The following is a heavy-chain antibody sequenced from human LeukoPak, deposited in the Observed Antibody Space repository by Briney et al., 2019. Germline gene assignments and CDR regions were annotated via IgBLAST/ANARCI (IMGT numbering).Heavy chain of an antibody. J-gene: IGHJ3*02. CDR2: IYTSGST. CDR1: GGSISSYY. Sequence: SETLSPTCTVSGGSISSYYWSWIRQPAGKGLEWIGRIYTSGSTNYNPSLKSRVTMSVDTSKNQFSLKLSSVTAADTAVYYCARSDIAYYYDSSGYAFDIWGQGTMVTVSS. D-gene: IGHD3-22*01. CDR3: ARSDIAYYYDSSGYAFDI. V-gene: IGHV4-4*07.